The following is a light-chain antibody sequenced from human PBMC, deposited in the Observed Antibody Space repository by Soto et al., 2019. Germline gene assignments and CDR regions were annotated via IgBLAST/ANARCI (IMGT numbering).Light chain of an antibody. CDR1: QSVRSSC. CDR2: SAS. Sequence: EIVLTQSPGTLSLSPGERATLSCRASQSVRSSCFAWYQHKPGQAPRLLIYSASSRATGIPDRFSGSGSGTDFTLTISRLEPEDFAVYYCQQYDNSPPYTFGQGTKVDIK. J-gene: IGKJ2*01. CDR3: QQYDNSPPYT. V-gene: IGKV3-20*01.